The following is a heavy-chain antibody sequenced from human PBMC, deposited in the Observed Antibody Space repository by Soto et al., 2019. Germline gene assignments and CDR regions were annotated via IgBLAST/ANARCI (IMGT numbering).Heavy chain of an antibody. CDR3: ARRAVVAVTGSLENWLDP. V-gene: IGHV4-59*01. CDR2: VYSSGST. Sequence: SETLSLTCTVSGDSITSYNWNWLRQPPGKALEWIGFVYSSGSTNYNPSLKSRVTISVDTSRNQFSLKVNSVTAADTAVYYCARRAVVAVTGSLENWLDPWGQGILVTVS. D-gene: IGHD2-21*01. J-gene: IGHJ5*02. CDR1: GDSITSYN.